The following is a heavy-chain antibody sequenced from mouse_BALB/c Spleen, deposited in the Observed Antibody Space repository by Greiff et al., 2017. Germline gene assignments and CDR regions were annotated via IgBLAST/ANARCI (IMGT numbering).Heavy chain of an antibody. CDR1: GYTFTSYY. D-gene: IGHD2-2*01. CDR3: TRTGGYPAWFAY. V-gene: IGHV1S81*02. J-gene: IGHJ3*01. CDR2: INPSNGGT. Sequence: QVHVKQSGAELVKPGASVKLSCKASGYTFTSYYMYWVKQRPGQGLEWIGGINPSNGGTNFNEKFKSKATLTVDKSSSTAYMQLSSLTSEDSAVYYCTRTGGYPAWFAYWGQGTLVTVSA.